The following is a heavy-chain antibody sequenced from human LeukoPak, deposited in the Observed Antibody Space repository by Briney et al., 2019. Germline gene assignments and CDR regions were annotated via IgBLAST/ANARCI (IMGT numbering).Heavy chain of an antibody. D-gene: IGHD6-19*01. CDR2: ISWNSGSI. J-gene: IGHJ4*02. CDR1: GFTFDDYA. Sequence: PGRSLRLSCAASGFTFDDYAMHWVRQAPGKGLEWVSGISWNSGSIGYADSVKGRFTISRDNAKNSPYLQMNSLRAEDTALYYCAKAGYSSSLDYWGQGTLVTVSS. V-gene: IGHV3-9*01. CDR3: AKAGYSSSLDY.